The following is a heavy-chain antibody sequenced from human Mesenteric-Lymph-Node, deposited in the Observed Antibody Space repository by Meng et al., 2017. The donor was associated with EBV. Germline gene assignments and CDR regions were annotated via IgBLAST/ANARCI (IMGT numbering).Heavy chain of an antibody. J-gene: IGHJ4*02. D-gene: IGHD3-16*01. CDR3: ARDLGGKGEDY. V-gene: IGHV4-4*02. CDR1: GGSISGGTDF. CDR2: IYHSGST. Sequence: QVQRQESGPGLVKPSGTRSLTCAVYGGSISGGTDFWSWVRQPPGKGLEWIGEIYHSGSTNYNPSLKSRVTISVDKSKNQFSLKLSSVTAADTAVYYCARDLGGKGEDYWGQGTLVTVSS.